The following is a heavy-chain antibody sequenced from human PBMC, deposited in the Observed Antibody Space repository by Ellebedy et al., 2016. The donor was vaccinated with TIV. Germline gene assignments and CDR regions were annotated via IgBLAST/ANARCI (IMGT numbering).Heavy chain of an antibody. J-gene: IGHJ5*02. CDR1: GGSISSGGYY. V-gene: IGHV4-31*03. CDR3: ARVALVVAAPFDP. D-gene: IGHD2-15*01. CDR2: IYYSGST. Sequence: LRLSXTVSGGSISSGGYYWSWIRQHPGKGLEWIGYIYYSGSTYYNPSLKSRVTISVDTSKNQFSLKLSSVTAADTAVYYCARVALVVAAPFDPWGQGTLVTVSS.